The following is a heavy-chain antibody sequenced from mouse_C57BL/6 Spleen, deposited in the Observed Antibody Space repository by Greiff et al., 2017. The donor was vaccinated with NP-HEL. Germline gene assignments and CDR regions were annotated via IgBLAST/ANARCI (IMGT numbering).Heavy chain of an antibody. CDR3: ARDRGGYSWFAY. CDR2: ISYDGSN. D-gene: IGHD2-3*01. CDR1: GYSITSGYY. J-gene: IGHJ3*01. Sequence: QSGPGLVKPSQSLSLTCSVTGYSITSGYYWNWIRQFPGNKLEWMGYISYDGSNNYNPSLKNRISITRDTSKNQFFLKLNSVTTEDTATYYCARDRGGYSWFAYWGQGTLVTVSA. V-gene: IGHV3-6*01.